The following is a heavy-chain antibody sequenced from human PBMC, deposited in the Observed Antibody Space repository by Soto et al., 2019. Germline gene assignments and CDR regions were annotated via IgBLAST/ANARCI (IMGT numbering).Heavy chain of an antibody. CDR3: ARGASPVEYSSGLWGY. J-gene: IGHJ4*02. CDR1: GYTFTSYD. D-gene: IGHD6-19*01. Sequence: ASVKVSCKASGYTFTSYDINWVRQATGQGLEWMGWMNPNSGNTGYAQKFQGRVTMTRNTSISTAYMELSSLRSEDTAVYYCARGASPVEYSSGLWGYWGQGTLVTVSS. CDR2: MNPNSGNT. V-gene: IGHV1-8*01.